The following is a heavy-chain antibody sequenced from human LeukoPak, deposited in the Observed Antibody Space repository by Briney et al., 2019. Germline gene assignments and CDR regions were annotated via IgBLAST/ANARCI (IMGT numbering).Heavy chain of an antibody. CDR2: ISSSSSYI. CDR1: GFTFSNYW. V-gene: IGHV3-21*01. Sequence: GGSLRLSCAASGFTFSNYWMNWVRQAPGKGLEWVSSISSSSSYIYYADSVKGRFTISRDNAKNSLYLQMNSLRAEDTAVYYCARVDSSSWYTNLIPCDYWGQGTLVTVSS. D-gene: IGHD6-13*01. CDR3: ARVDSSSWYTNLIPCDY. J-gene: IGHJ4*02.